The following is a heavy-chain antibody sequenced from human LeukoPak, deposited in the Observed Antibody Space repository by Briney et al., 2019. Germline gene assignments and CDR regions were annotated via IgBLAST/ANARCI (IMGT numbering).Heavy chain of an antibody. CDR2: ISSSSSYT. CDR1: GFTFSDFY. D-gene: IGHD3-10*01. CDR3: ASHYGSGFDD. J-gene: IGHJ4*02. Sequence: GGSLRLSCAASGFTFSDFYMSWIRQAPGKGLEWVSYISSSSSYTNYAASVKGRFTISRDNAKNSLYLQMNSLRAEDTAVYYCASHYGSGFDDWGQGTRVTVSS. V-gene: IGHV3-11*03.